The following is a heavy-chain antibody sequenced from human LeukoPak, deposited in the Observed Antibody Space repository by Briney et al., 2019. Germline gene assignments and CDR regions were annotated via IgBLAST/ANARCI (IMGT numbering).Heavy chain of an antibody. CDR1: GGSISSGGYY. Sequence: PSQTLSLTCTVSGGSISSGGYYWSWIRQHPGKGLEWIGYIYYSGSTYYNPSLKSRVTISVDTSKNQFSLKLSSVTAADTAVYYCARAAGRLTTVNYGLDYWGQGTLVTVSS. D-gene: IGHD4-17*01. V-gene: IGHV4-31*03. J-gene: IGHJ4*02. CDR3: ARAAGRLTTVNYGLDY. CDR2: IYYSGST.